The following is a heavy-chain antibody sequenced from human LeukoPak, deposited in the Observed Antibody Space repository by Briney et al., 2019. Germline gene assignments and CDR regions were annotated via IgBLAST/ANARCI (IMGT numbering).Heavy chain of an antibody. J-gene: IGHJ4*02. CDR3: ARQGFGELLPSEPFDY. V-gene: IGHV5-51*01. Sequence: GESLKISCKGSGYSFTSYWIGWVRQMPGKGLEWMGIIYPGDSDTRYSPSFQGQVTISADKSISTAYLQWSSLKASDTAMYYCARQGFGELLPSEPFDYWGQGTLVTVSS. D-gene: IGHD3-10*01. CDR1: GYSFTSYW. CDR2: IYPGDSDT.